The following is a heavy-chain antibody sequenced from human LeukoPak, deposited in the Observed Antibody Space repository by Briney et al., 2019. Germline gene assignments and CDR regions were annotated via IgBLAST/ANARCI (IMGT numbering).Heavy chain of an antibody. V-gene: IGHV4-30-2*01. D-gene: IGHD4-17*01. CDR3: ARGPLYGDHGEDGAYFDY. Sequence: PSQTLSLTCAVSGGSISSGGYSWSWIRQPPGKGLEWIGYIYHSGSTYYNPSLKSRVTISVDRSKNQFSLKLSSVTAADTAVYYCARGPLYGDHGEDGAYFDYWGQGTLVTVSS. CDR2: IYHSGST. J-gene: IGHJ4*02. CDR1: GGSISSGGYS.